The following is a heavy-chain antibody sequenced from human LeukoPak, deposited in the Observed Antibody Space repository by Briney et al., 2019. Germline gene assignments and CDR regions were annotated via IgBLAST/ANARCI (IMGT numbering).Heavy chain of an antibody. Sequence: SETLSLTCAVSGGSISSGGYSWSWIRQPPGKGLEWIGYIYHSGSTYYNPSLKSRVTISVDGSKNQFSLKLSSVTAADTAVYYCARASHYSDAFDIWGQGTMVTVSS. CDR1: GGSISSGGYS. CDR3: ARASHYSDAFDI. D-gene: IGHD4-4*01. CDR2: IYHSGST. J-gene: IGHJ3*02. V-gene: IGHV4-30-2*01.